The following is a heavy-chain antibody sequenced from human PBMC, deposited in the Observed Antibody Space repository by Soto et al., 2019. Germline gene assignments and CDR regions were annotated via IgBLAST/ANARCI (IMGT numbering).Heavy chain of an antibody. V-gene: IGHV4-34*01. CDR3: AREYWADDAFDI. CDR1: GGSFSGYY. J-gene: IGHJ3*02. CDR2: INHSGST. Sequence: QVQLQQWGAGLLKPSETLSLTCAVYGGSFSGYYWSWIRQPPGKGLEWIGEINHSGSTNYNPSLKSRVTISVDTSKNQFSVKLSSVTAADTAVYYCAREYWADDAFDIWGQGTMVTVSS. D-gene: IGHD2-8*02.